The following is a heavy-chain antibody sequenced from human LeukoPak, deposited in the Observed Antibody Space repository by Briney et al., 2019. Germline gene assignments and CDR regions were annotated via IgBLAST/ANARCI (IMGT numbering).Heavy chain of an antibody. Sequence: PGGSLRLSCAASGFTFSSYSMNWVRQAPGKGLEWVSGISPSGDITYYADSVKGRFTISRDNSKNTLYLQMNSLRAEDTAVYYCAKGRGYGSGSYSLDYWGQGTLVTVSS. CDR3: AKGRGYGSGSYSLDY. CDR2: ISPSGDIT. V-gene: IGHV3-23*01. J-gene: IGHJ4*02. CDR1: GFTFSSYS. D-gene: IGHD3-10*01.